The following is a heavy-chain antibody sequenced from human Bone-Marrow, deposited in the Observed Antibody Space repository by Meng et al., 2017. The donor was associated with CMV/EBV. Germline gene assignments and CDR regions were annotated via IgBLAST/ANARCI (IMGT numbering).Heavy chain of an antibody. CDR3: ARADESTVVTPLVGYYYGMDV. J-gene: IGHJ6*02. CDR2: INPNSGDT. CDR1: GYTFTGYY. V-gene: IGHV1-2*02. Sequence: ASVKVSCKASGYTFTGYYMHWVRQAPGQGLEWMGWINPNSGDTIYAQKFHGRVTMTRDTSIRTSYMELSRLRSEDTAVYYCARADESTVVTPLVGYYYGMDVWGQGTTVTVSS. D-gene: IGHD4-23*01.